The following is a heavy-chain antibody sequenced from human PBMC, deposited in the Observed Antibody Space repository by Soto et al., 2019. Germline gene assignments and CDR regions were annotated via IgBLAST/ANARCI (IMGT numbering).Heavy chain of an antibody. CDR1: GGTFSSYA. J-gene: IGHJ4*02. V-gene: IGHV1-69*01. CDR3: ARVGGPGTTPEGDY. D-gene: IGHD1-7*01. CDR2: IIPIFGTA. Sequence: QVQLVQSGAEVKKPGSSVKVSCKASGGTFSSYAISWVRQAPGQGLEWTEGIIPIFGTANYGQKFQGRVTITADESTSTAYMELSSLRSEDTAVYYCARVGGPGTTPEGDYWGQGTLVTVCS.